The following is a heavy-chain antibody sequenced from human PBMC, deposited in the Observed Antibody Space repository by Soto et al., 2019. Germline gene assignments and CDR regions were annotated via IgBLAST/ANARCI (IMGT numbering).Heavy chain of an antibody. CDR1: GYGFTTYG. D-gene: IGHD1-1*01. CDR3: ARGRYGHY. J-gene: IGHJ4*02. Sequence: QVHLVQSGAEVKKPGASVKVSCKGSGYGFTTYGITWVRQAPGQGLEWMAWISAHNGNTNYAQKLQGRVTVTRDTSTSTAYMELRSLRSDDSAVYYCARGRYGHYSGQGALVTVSS. CDR2: ISAHNGNT. V-gene: IGHV1-18*01.